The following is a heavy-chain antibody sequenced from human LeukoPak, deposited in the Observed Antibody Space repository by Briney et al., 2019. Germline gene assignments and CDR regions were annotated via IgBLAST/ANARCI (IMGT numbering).Heavy chain of an antibody. J-gene: IGHJ4*02. CDR1: GGSISSYY. D-gene: IGHD3-9*01. V-gene: IGHV4-59*08. CDR2: IYYSGST. Sequence: PSETLSLTCTVSGGSISSYYWSWIRQPPGKGLGWIGYIYYSGSTNYNPSPKSRVTISVDTSKNQFSLKLSSVTAADTAVYYCARQGYGAYEILDYWGQGALVTVSS. CDR3: ARQGYGAYEILDY.